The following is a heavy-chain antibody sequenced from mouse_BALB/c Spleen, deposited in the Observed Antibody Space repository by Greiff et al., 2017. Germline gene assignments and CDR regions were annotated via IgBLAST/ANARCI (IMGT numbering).Heavy chain of an antibody. J-gene: IGHJ1*01. CDR3: ARRLGDWYFDV. V-gene: IGHV5-9-4*01. Sequence: EVKVVESGGGLVKPGGSLKLSCAASGFTFSSYAMSWVRQSPEKRLEWVAEISSGGSYTYYPDTVTGRFTISRDNAKNTLYLEMSSLRSEDTAMYYCARRLGDWYFDVWGAGTTVTVSS. CDR2: ISSGGSYT. CDR1: GFTFSSYA.